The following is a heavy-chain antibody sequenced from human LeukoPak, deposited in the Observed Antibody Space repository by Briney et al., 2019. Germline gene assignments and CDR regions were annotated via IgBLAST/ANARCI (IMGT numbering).Heavy chain of an antibody. Sequence: SETLSLTCAVYGGSFSGYYWGWIRQPPGKGLEWIGSIYHSGSTYYNPSLKSRVTISVDTSKNQFSLKLSSVTAADTAVYYCARDSSSTGDAFDIWGQGTMVTVSS. D-gene: IGHD6-25*01. J-gene: IGHJ3*02. CDR3: ARDSSSTGDAFDI. V-gene: IGHV4-38-2*02. CDR1: GGSFSGYY. CDR2: IYHSGST.